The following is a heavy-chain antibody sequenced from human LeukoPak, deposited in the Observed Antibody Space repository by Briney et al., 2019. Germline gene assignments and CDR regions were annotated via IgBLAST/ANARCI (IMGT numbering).Heavy chain of an antibody. CDR3: ARKTKRQLVRGWFDP. V-gene: IGHV4-34*01. D-gene: IGHD6-6*01. Sequence: SETLSLTCAVYGGSFSGYYWSWNRQPPGKGLEWIGEINHSGSTNYNPSLKSRVTISVDTSKNQFSLKLSSVTAAGTAVYYCARKTKRQLVRGWFDPWGQGTLVTVSS. J-gene: IGHJ5*02. CDR2: INHSGST. CDR1: GGSFSGYY.